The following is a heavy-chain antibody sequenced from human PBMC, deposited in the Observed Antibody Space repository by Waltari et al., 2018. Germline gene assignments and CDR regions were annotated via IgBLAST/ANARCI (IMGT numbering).Heavy chain of an antibody. CDR1: GYSFTNYW. J-gene: IGHJ4*02. V-gene: IGHV5-51*01. CDR2: IYPGDSDS. D-gene: IGHD2-2*01. CDR3: ARGYCGTTSCYFDY. Sequence: EVQLVQSGAEVKKPGESLKISCKGSGYSFTNYWIAWVRQVPGKGLEWMGVIYPGDSDSKYSPSFQGQVTISADKSISTAYLQWSSLKASDTAIYYCARGYCGTTSCYFDYWGQGTLVTVSS.